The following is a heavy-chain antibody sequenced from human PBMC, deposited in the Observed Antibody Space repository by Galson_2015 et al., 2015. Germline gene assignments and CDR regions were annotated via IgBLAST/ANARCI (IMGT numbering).Heavy chain of an antibody. CDR2: ISYDGANN. CDR1: GFTFSNYA. CDR3: AKDQNMGESPGQLHD. J-gene: IGHJ4*02. D-gene: IGHD1-26*01. Sequence: SLRLSCAASGFTFSNYAMHWVRQAPGKGLQWVAEISYDGANNNYAPTVKGRFTVSRENSKSTLFLQMNSLKVDDTAVYYCAKDQNMGESPGQLHDWGQGTLVHVAS. V-gene: IGHV3-30*18.